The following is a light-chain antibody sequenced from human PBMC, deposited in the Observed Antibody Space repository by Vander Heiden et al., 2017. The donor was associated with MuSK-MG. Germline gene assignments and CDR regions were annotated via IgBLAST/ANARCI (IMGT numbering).Light chain of an antibody. J-gene: IGLJ1*01. Sequence: QSVLTQPPSASGTPGQRVTIACSGSSSTIGSNTVNWYQQLPGTAPKLLIYRNNQRPSGVPARFSGSKSGTSASLATSGLQAEDEADYYCAAWDGSRNGYVFGTGTKVTVL. CDR2: RNN. V-gene: IGLV1-44*01. CDR1: SSTIGSNT. CDR3: AAWDGSRNGYV.